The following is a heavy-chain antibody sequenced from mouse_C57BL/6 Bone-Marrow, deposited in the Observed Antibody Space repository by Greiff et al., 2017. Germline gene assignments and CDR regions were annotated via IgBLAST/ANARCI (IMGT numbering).Heavy chain of an antibody. D-gene: IGHD3-2*02. V-gene: IGHV1-55*01. Sequence: VQLQQPGAELVKPGASVKMSCKASGYTFTSYWITWVKQRPGQGLEWIGDIYPGSGSTNYNEKLKSKATLTVDTSSSTAYMQLSSLTSEDSAVYYCARRAAQATWAMDYWGQGTSVTVSS. CDR1: GYTFTSYW. J-gene: IGHJ4*01. CDR3: ARRAAQATWAMDY. CDR2: IYPGSGST.